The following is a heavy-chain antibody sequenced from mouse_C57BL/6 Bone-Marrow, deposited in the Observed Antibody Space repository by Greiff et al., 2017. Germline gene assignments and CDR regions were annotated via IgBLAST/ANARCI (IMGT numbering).Heavy chain of an antibody. Sequence: VQLQQSGPELVKPGASVKMSCKASGYTFTNYNMHWVKQSHGKSLEWIGYINPNNGGTSYNQKFKGKATLTVHKSSNTAYLVLRGLTSEDSSVYYWAMGGYYYGSSFWYFDVWGTGTTVTVSS. CDR2: INPNNGGT. V-gene: IGHV1-22*01. CDR1: GYTFTNYN. J-gene: IGHJ1*03. CDR3: AMGGYYYGSSFWYFDV. D-gene: IGHD1-1*01.